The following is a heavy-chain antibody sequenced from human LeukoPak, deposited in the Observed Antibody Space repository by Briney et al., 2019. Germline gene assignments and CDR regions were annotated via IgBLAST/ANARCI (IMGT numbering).Heavy chain of an antibody. CDR1: GYSFTNYW. D-gene: IGHD6-13*01. CDR3: ARTEGYSSSWPEFES. V-gene: IGHV5-51*01. CDR2: IYPGDSDT. J-gene: IGHJ5*01. Sequence: GESLKISCKGSGYSFTNYWIGWVRQLPGKGLEWMGIIYPGDSDTRYSPSFQGQVTISADKSISTAYLQWSSLKASDTAMYYCARTEGYSSSWPEFESWGQGTLVTVFS.